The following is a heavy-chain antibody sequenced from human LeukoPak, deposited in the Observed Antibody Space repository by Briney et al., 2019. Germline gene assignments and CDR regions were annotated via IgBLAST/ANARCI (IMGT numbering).Heavy chain of an antibody. D-gene: IGHD3-10*01. V-gene: IGHV1-2*02. CDR1: GYTFTDYY. J-gene: IGHJ5*02. CDR2: INPNSGGT. Sequence: ASVKVSCKASGYTFTDYYMHWVRQAPGQGLEWMGWINPNSGGTKYAQKFQGRVTMTRDTSINTAYMELSRLRSDDTAVYYCATNRGYGSGSYYNLPHYNWFDPWGQGTLVTVSS. CDR3: ATNRGYGSGSYYNLPHYNWFDP.